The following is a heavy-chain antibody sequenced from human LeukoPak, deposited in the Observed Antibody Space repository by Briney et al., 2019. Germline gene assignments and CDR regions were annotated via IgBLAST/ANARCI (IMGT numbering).Heavy chain of an antibody. CDR1: GFTFSSYA. V-gene: IGHV3-23*01. Sequence: GSLRLSCAASGFTFSSYAMSWVRQAPGKGLEWVSAISGSGGSTYYADSVKGRFTISRDNSKNTLYLQMNSLRAEDTAVYYCAKGDVIRGVMGSFDYWGQGTLVTVSS. J-gene: IGHJ4*02. D-gene: IGHD3-10*01. CDR2: ISGSGGST. CDR3: AKGDVIRGVMGSFDY.